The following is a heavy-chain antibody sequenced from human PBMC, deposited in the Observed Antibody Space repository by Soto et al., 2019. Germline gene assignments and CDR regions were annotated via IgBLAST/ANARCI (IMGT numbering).Heavy chain of an antibody. J-gene: IGHJ4*02. CDR2: VHDSWGA. CDR3: ARAGDSSGPVALGY. V-gene: IGHV4-59*12. Sequence: SETLSLTCTVSGGSMSGYYWSWIRLPPGKPMEWIGYVHDSWGAAYNPSLRSRVAISLDTSKNQFSLILTSVTAADTTVYYCARAGDSSGPVALGYWGQGTLVTVSS. D-gene: IGHD6-19*01. CDR1: GGSMSGYY.